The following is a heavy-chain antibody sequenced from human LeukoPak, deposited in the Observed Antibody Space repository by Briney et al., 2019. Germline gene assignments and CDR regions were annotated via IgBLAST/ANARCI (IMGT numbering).Heavy chain of an antibody. V-gene: IGHV3-7*04. CDR3: ATEYYGSVSYYDY. D-gene: IGHD3-10*01. Sequence: PGGSLRLSCAASGFMFSNHWMTWVRQAPGKGLEWVANIKQDGSETYYMDYVKGRFTISRDNAKNSLHLQMDSLRAEDTAIYYCATEYYGSVSYYDYWGQGTLVTVSS. CDR2: IKQDGSET. CDR1: GFMFSNHW. J-gene: IGHJ4*02.